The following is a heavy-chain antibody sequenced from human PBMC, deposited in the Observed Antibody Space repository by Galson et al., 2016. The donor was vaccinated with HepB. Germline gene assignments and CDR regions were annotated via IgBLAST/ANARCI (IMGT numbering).Heavy chain of an antibody. J-gene: IGHJ4*02. Sequence: SLRLSCAATGFSVRDDYMNWVRQAPGKGLEWVSVIHASGDTNYAGSVEDRFTISGDTSKNTVYLQMSSLRPEDTAVYYCGRDSYDSSSWSVDFWGQGTLVTVSA. V-gene: IGHV3-53*01. D-gene: IGHD6-13*01. CDR2: IHASGDT. CDR1: GFSVRDDY. CDR3: GRDSYDSSSWSVDF.